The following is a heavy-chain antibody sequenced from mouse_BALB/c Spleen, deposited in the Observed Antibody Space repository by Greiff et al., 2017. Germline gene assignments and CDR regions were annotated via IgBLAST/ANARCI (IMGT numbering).Heavy chain of an antibody. CDR1: GFSLTGYG. CDR3: ARAPYYYGSSHYYAMDY. D-gene: IGHD1-1*01. J-gene: IGHJ4*01. Sequence: QVQLKESGPGLVAPSQSLSITCTVSGFSLTGYGVNWVRQPPGKGLEWMGMIWGDGSTDYNSALKSRLSISKDNSKSQVFLKMNSLQTDDTARYYCARAPYYYGSSHYYAMDYWGQGTSVTVSS. CDR2: IWGDGST. V-gene: IGHV2-6-7*01.